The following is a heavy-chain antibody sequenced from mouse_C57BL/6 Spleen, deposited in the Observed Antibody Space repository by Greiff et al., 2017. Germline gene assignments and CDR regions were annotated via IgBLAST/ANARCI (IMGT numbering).Heavy chain of an antibody. J-gene: IGHJ3*01. CDR2: INPGSGGT. V-gene: IGHV1-54*01. Sequence: QVQLKQSGAELVRPGTSVKVSCKASGYAFTNYLIEWVKQRPGQGLEWIGVINPGSGGTNYNEKFKGKATLTADKSSSTAYMQLSSLTSEDAAVYFCARGDLYSNYGAWFAYWGQGTLVTVSA. CDR1: GYAFTNYL. CDR3: ARGDLYSNYGAWFAY. D-gene: IGHD2-5*01.